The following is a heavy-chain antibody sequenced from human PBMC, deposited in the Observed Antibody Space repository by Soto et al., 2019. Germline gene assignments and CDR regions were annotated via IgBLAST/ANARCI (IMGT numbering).Heavy chain of an antibody. CDR3: TKDQGGFDS. D-gene: IGHD3-16*01. J-gene: IGHJ4*02. CDR2: ISYDGIKK. CDR1: GFTFRDYG. Sequence: QVQLVESGGGVVQPGRSLRLSCAASGFTFRDYGMHWVRQAPGQGLEWVALISYDGIKKYYADSVKGRFTISRDNSKNPLYLQMNSLRVEDTAVYYCTKDQGGFDSWGQGTLVTVSS. V-gene: IGHV3-30*18.